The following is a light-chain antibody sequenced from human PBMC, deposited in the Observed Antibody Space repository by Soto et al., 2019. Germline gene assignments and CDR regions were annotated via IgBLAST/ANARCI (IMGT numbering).Light chain of an antibody. CDR1: SSDVGGYNY. Sequence: QSVLTQPASVSGSPGQSITISWTGTSSDVGGYNYVSWYQQHPGKAPKLMIYGVTNRPSGVSNRFSGSKSGNTASLTISGLHAEDEGDYYCSSYTSSSTPLVFGTGTKLTAL. CDR3: SSYTSSSTPLV. V-gene: IGLV2-14*01. CDR2: GVT. J-gene: IGLJ1*01.